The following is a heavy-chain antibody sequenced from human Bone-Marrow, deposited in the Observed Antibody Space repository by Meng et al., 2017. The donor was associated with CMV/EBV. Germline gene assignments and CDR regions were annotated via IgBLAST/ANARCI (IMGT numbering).Heavy chain of an antibody. Sequence: SQTLSLTCAVYGGSFSGYYWSWIRQPPGKGLEWIGEINHSGSTNYNPSLKSRVTISVDTSKNQFSLKLSSVTAADTAVYYCASPGPNWLNYYYGMDVWGQGTTVIVSS. D-gene: IGHD1-1*01. CDR2: INHSGST. V-gene: IGHV4-34*01. J-gene: IGHJ6*02. CDR3: ASPGPNWLNYYYGMDV. CDR1: GGSFSGYY.